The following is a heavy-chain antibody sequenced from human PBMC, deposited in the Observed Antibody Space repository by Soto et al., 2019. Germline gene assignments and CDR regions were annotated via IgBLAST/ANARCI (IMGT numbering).Heavy chain of an antibody. D-gene: IGHD6-25*01. CDR2: IYYSGST. J-gene: IGHJ6*02. CDR3: ARESGGYDSSTRYGLDV. V-gene: IGHV4-31*03. Sequence: SETLSLTCSVSGGSISSVGHYWTWIRQQPGKGLEWIGYIYYSGSTDYNPSLKSRVTISVDRSKNQFSLNLSSVAAADTAIYYCARESGGYDSSTRYGLDVWGQGTTVTVSS. CDR1: GGSISSVGHY.